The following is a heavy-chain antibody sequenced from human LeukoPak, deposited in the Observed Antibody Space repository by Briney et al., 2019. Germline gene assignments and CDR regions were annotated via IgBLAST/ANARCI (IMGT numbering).Heavy chain of an antibody. V-gene: IGHV3-30*04. CDR1: GFTFSSYA. Sequence: GGSLRLSCAASGFTFSSYAMHWVRQAPGKGLEWVAVISYDGSNNYYADSVKGRFTISRDNSKNTLYLQMNSLRAEDTAVYYCAKRANSSGWYVPFFDYWGQGTLVTVSS. CDR2: ISYDGSNN. J-gene: IGHJ4*02. CDR3: AKRANSSGWYVPFFDY. D-gene: IGHD6-19*01.